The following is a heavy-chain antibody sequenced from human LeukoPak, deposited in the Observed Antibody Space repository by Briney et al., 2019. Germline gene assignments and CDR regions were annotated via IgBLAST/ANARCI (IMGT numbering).Heavy chain of an antibody. CDR1: GGSFISYA. J-gene: IGHJ4*02. D-gene: IGHD2-2*01. CDR2: IDPDGGTT. CDR3: ARDGGYCGSTSCYALY. Sequence: GASVKVSCKASGGSFISYAISWVRQAPGQGPEWMGIIDPDGGTTTYTQKFQGRLTVTRDASTSTVYMELSSLRSEDTAVYYCARDGGYCGSTSCYALYWGLGTPVTVSS. V-gene: IGHV1-46*01.